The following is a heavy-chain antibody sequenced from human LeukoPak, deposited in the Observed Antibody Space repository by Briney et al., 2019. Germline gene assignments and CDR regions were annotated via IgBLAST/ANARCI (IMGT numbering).Heavy chain of an antibody. Sequence: PGRSLRLSCAASGFTFSSYGMHWVRQAPGKGLEWVAVIWYDGSNKYYADSVKGRFTISRDNSKNTLYLQINSLRAEDTAVYYCARWGMVTYYFDYWGQGTLVTVSS. J-gene: IGHJ4*02. CDR2: IWYDGSNK. CDR3: ARWGMVTYYFDY. CDR1: GFTFSSYG. V-gene: IGHV3-33*01. D-gene: IGHD5-18*01.